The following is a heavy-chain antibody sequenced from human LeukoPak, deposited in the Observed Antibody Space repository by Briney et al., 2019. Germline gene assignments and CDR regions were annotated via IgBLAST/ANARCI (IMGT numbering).Heavy chain of an antibody. Sequence: ASVKVSCKASGYTFTSYGISWVRQAPGQGLEWMGWISAYNGNTNYAQKLQGRVTITTDTSTSTAYMELRSLRSDDTAVYYCATAGITIFGVALPADVWGKGTTVTVSS. CDR2: ISAYNGNT. CDR3: ATAGITIFGVALPADV. D-gene: IGHD3-3*01. V-gene: IGHV1-18*01. CDR1: GYTFTSYG. J-gene: IGHJ6*04.